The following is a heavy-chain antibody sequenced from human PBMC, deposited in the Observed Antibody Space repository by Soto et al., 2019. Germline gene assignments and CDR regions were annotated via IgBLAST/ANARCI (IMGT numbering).Heavy chain of an antibody. CDR2: ISSSGSTI. V-gene: IGHV3-48*04. J-gene: IGHJ4*02. CDR3: ARVPANYHGDYYFDY. Sequence: EVQLLESGGGLVQPGGSLRLSCAASGFTFSSYAMSWVRQAPGKGLEWVSYISSSGSTIYYADSVKGRFTISRDNAKNSLYLQMNSLRAEDTAVYYCARVPANYHGDYYFDYWGQGTLVTVSS. D-gene: IGHD1-7*01. CDR1: GFTFSSYA.